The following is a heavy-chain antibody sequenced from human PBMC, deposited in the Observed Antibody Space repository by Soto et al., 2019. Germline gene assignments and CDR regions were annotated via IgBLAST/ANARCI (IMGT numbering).Heavy chain of an antibody. V-gene: IGHV5-51*01. CDR3: ARHHYGDYGYYYGMDV. J-gene: IGHJ6*02. D-gene: IGHD4-17*01. CDR2: IYPGDPDT. CDR1: GYSFTSYW. Sequence: RGESLKISCKGSGYSFTSYWIGWVRQMPGKGLEWMGIIYPGDPDTRYSPSFQGQVTIPADKSISTAYLQWSSLKASDTAMYYCARHHYGDYGYYYGMDVWGQGTTVTVSS.